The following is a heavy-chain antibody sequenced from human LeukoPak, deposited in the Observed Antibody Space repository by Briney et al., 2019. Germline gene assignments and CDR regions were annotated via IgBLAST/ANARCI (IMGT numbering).Heavy chain of an antibody. CDR1: GGSISSYY. Sequence: SETLSLTCTVSGGSISSYYWSWIRQPPGKGLEWIGYIYTSGRTNYNPSLKSRVTISVDTSKNQFSLKLSSVTAADTAVYYCARLNAGDCSSTSCYMIDRYYFDYWGQGTLVTVSS. V-gene: IGHV4-4*09. J-gene: IGHJ4*02. D-gene: IGHD2-2*02. CDR3: ARLNAGDCSSTSCYMIDRYYFDY. CDR2: IYTSGRT.